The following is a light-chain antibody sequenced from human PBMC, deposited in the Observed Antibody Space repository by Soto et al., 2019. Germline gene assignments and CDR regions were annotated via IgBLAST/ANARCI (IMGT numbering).Light chain of an antibody. CDR3: QQYGSSPYT. Sequence: EIVLTQSPGTLSLSPGERATLSCRASQSVSSSYLAWYQQKPGQAPRLLIYGASSRATGIPDRFSGSGSATDFTLTISRLEPEDFVVYYCQQYGSSPYTFGQGTKLEIK. CDR1: QSVSSSY. J-gene: IGKJ2*01. V-gene: IGKV3-20*01. CDR2: GAS.